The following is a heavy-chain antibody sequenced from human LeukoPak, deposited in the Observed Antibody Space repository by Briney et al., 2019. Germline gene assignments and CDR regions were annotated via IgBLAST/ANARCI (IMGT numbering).Heavy chain of an antibody. D-gene: IGHD6-13*01. CDR3: PPPPIAAAGTEYFQH. J-gene: IGHJ1*01. CDR1: GFTFSSYA. Sequence: GGSLRLSCATFGFTFSSYAMSWVRQAPGKGLEWFSAISGSGGSTYYADSVKGRFTISRDNSKNTLYLQMNSLRAEDTAVYYCPPPPIAAAGTEYFQHWGQGTLVTVSS. CDR2: ISGSGGST. V-gene: IGHV3-23*01.